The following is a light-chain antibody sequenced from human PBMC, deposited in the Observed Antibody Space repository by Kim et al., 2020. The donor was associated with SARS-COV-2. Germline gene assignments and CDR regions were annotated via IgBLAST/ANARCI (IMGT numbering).Light chain of an antibody. CDR3: NQYGPWT. CDR1: QSVSSSY. J-gene: IGKJ1*01. Sequence: EIVLTQSPGTLSLSPGERATLSCRASQSVSSSYLAWYQQKPGQAPRLIIYGASSRATGIPDRFSGSGSGTDFTLTISRLEPEDFAVYYCNQYGPWTFGQGSKGDIK. CDR2: GAS. V-gene: IGKV3-20*01.